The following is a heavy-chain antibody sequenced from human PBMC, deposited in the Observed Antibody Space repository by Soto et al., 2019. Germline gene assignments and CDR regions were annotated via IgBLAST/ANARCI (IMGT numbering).Heavy chain of an antibody. CDR2: IIPIFGTA. V-gene: IGHV1-69*06. D-gene: IGHD3-22*01. J-gene: IGHJ4*02. CDR1: GGTFSSYA. Sequence: SVKVSCKASGGTFSSYAISWVRQAPGQGLEWMGGIIPIFGTANYAQKFQGRVTITADKSTSTAYMELSSLRSEDTAVYYCARSYYDSSGYYYEHDYWGQGTLVTVSS. CDR3: ARSYYDSSGYYYEHDY.